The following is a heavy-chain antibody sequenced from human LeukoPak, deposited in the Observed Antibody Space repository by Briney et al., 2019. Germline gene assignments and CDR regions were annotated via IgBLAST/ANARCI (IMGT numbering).Heavy chain of an antibody. D-gene: IGHD3-10*01. V-gene: IGHV3-20*01. CDR3: ARMSYYYGSGSPSSAFDI. J-gene: IGHJ3*02. CDR2: INWNGGST. CDR1: GFTFDDYG. Sequence: GGSLRLSCAASGFTFDDYGMRWVRQAPGKGLEWVSGINWNGGSTGYADSVKGRFTISRDNAKNSLYLQMNSLRAEDTALYHCARMSYYYGSGSPSSAFDIWGQGTMVTVSS.